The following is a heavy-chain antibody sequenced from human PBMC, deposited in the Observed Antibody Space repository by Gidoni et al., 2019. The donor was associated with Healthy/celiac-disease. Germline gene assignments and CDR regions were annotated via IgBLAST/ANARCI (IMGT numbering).Heavy chain of an antibody. J-gene: IGHJ4*02. CDR2: IIPILGTA. D-gene: IGHD3-10*01. CDR3: ARGRFGELLYNYFDY. V-gene: IGHV1-69*01. CDR1: GGTFSSYA. Sequence: QVQLVQPGAEVKTPGASVKVSCKASGGTFSSYAISWVRQAPGQGLEWMGGIIPILGTANYAQKFQGRVTITADESTSTAYMGLSSLRSEDTAVYYCARGRFGELLYNYFDYWGQGTLVTVSS.